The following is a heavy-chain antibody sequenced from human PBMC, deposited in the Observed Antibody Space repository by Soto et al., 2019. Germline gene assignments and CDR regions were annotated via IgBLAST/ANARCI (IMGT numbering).Heavy chain of an antibody. CDR3: ARRAAWGTLAGYS. CDR2: IYNTVNI. V-gene: IGHV4-39*01. Sequence: SETLSLTCTVSGGSISSSSYYWGWIRQSPGMGLEWVGTIYNTVNIYYNPSLKSRVTISVDASKNQFSLKVTSVTDADTAVYYCARRAAWGTLAGYSWGQGTLVTVSS. J-gene: IGHJ4*02. CDR1: GGSISSSSYY. D-gene: IGHD3-9*01.